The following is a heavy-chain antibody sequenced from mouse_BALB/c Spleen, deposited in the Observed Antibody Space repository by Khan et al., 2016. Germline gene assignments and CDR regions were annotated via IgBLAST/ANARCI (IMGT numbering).Heavy chain of an antibody. CDR2: IVPSNGRS. CDR1: GYTFTSYC. Sequence: QVQLQQPGAELVKPGASVKLSCKASGYTFTSYCMHWVKQRPGQGLEWIGEIVPSNGRSNYNENFKNKATLTVDKSSSTAYMQLSSLTSEDSAVXYCARPYVCGSSFFAVGGAGTTVTVSS. CDR3: ARPYVCGSSFFAV. D-gene: IGHD1-1*01. V-gene: IGHV1S81*02. J-gene: IGHJ1*01.